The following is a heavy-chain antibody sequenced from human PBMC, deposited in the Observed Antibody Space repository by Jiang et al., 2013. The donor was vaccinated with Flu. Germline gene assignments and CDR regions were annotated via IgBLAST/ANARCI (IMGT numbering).Heavy chain of an antibody. Sequence: SSSSTIYYADSVKGRFTISRDNAKNSLYLQMNSLRAEDTAVYYCARQQEPRLGYCSSTSCYAGFDYWGQGTLVTVSS. J-gene: IGHJ4*02. CDR2: SSSSTI. D-gene: IGHD2-2*01. V-gene: IGHV3-48*01. CDR3: ARQQEPRLGYCSSTSCYAGFDY.